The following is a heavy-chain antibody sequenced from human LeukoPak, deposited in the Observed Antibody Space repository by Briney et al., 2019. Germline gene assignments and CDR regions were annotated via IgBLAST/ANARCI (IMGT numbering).Heavy chain of an antibody. CDR2: ISYDGSNK. D-gene: IGHD6-13*01. Sequence: GSLRLSCAASGFTFSSYAMHWVRQAPGKGLEWVAVISYDGSNKYYADSVKGRFTISRDNSKNTLYLQMNSLRAEDTAVYYCARGTAAAVQDYWGQGTLVTVSS. J-gene: IGHJ4*02. CDR3: ARGTAAAVQDY. V-gene: IGHV3-30*04. CDR1: GFTFSSYA.